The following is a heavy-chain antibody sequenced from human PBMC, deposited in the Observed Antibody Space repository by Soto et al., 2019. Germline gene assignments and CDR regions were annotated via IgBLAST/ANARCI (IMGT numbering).Heavy chain of an antibody. D-gene: IGHD2-2*01. CDR2: IYYSGST. CDR3: ARDARSRRVVSI. V-gene: IGHV4-31*03. Sequence: TLSLTGTVSGGSISSGGYYWSWIRQHPGKGLEWIGYIYYSGSTYYNPSLKSRVTISVDTSKNQFSLKLSSVTAADTAVYYCARDARSRRVVSIWGQGTMVTVS. J-gene: IGHJ3*02. CDR1: GGSISSGGYY.